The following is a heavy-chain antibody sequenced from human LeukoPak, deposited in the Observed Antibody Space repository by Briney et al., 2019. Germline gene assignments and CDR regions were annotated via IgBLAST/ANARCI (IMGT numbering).Heavy chain of an antibody. D-gene: IGHD1-7*01. J-gene: IGHJ3*02. Sequence: GRSLRLSCAASGFTFSSYGMHWVRQAPGKGLEWVAVISYDGSNKYYADSVKGRFTISRDNSKNTLYLQMNSLRAEDTAVYYCAPVPELELPAFDIWGQGTMVTVSS. V-gene: IGHV3-30*03. CDR1: GFTFSSYG. CDR3: APVPELELPAFDI. CDR2: ISYDGSNK.